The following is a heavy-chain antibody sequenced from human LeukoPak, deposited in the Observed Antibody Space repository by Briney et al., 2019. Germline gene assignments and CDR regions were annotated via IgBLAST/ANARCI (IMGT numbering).Heavy chain of an antibody. J-gene: IGHJ4*02. CDR2: ISGSGGST. Sequence: PGGSLRLSCAASVFTFSSHSMSWVRQALGKGLEWVSGISGSGGSTHYADSVKGRFTTSRDNSKNTLFLQMNSLRAEDTAIYYCAKYGPQDSGSSHFDYWGQGALVTVSS. CDR3: AKYGPQDSGSSHFDY. V-gene: IGHV3-23*01. D-gene: IGHD1-26*01. CDR1: VFTFSSHS.